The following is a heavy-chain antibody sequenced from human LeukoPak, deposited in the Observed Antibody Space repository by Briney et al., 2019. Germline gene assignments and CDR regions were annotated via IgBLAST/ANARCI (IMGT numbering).Heavy chain of an antibody. D-gene: IGHD3-10*01. V-gene: IGHV4-59*08. CDR3: ARHLTYGPGGMDV. CDR1: GGSISSYY. J-gene: IGHJ6*02. Sequence: SETLSLTCTVSGGSISSYYWSWIRQPPGKGLEWIGYIYYRDTTNYSPSLKSRVIISVDTSKNQFSLKLSSVTAADTAVYYCARHLTYGPGGMDVWGQGTTVTVSS. CDR2: IYYRDTT.